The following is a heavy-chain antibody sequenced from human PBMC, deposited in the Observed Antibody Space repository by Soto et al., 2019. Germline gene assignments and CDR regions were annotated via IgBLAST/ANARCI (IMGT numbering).Heavy chain of an antibody. CDR3: ASRGYSYGLYYYGMDV. CDR1: GGTFSSYA. D-gene: IGHD5-18*01. V-gene: IGHV1-69*01. CDR2: IIPIFGTA. Sequence: QVQLVQSGAEVKKPGSSVKVSCKASGGTFSSYAISWVRQAPGQGHEWMGGIIPIFGTANYAQKFQGRVPITSDESTSTAYMEVSSLRSEDTAVYSCASRGYSYGLYYYGMDVWGQGTTVTVSS. J-gene: IGHJ6*02.